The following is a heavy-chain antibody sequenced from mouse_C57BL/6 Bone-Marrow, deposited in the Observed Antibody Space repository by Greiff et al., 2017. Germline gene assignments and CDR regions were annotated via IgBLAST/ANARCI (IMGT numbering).Heavy chain of an antibody. CDR3: SREDSSGPFDY. D-gene: IGHD3-2*02. CDR1: GYTLTDYY. CDR2: INPNNGGT. J-gene: IGHJ2*02. Sequence: VQLKQSGPELVKPGASVKISCKASGYTLTDYYMNWVKQSHGTSLEWIGDINPNNGGTSSNQKFKGKATLTVDKYSSTAYMELRSLTSEDSAVYYCSREDSSGPFDYWGRHISLTVSS. V-gene: IGHV1-26*01.